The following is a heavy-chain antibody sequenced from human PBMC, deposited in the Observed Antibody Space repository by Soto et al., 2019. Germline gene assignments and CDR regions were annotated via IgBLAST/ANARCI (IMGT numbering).Heavy chain of an antibody. CDR1: GYSFKNYA. Sequence: QGQLVQSGPEVKRPGASVRISCRTAGYSFKNYAIHWVRQAPGKKLEWMGWSNEGSGNTRYSHKFQGRMSIARDTSASTAYLALRSLTSEDTAVYFCARDDRTISGAVTLDYWGPGTLVTVSS. V-gene: IGHV1-3*01. CDR3: ARDDRTISGAVTLDY. J-gene: IGHJ4*02. D-gene: IGHD3-3*02. CDR2: SNEGSGNT.